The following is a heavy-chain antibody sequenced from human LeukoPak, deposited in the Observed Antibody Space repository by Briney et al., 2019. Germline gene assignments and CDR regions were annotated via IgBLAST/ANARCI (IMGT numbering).Heavy chain of an antibody. CDR2: IIPICGTA. CDR3: ARSTYCTNGVCYDPYGMDV. D-gene: IGHD2-8*01. V-gene: IGHV1-69*13. CDR1: GGTFSSYA. Sequence: GASVKVSCTASGGTFSSYAISWVRQAPGQGLEWMGGIIPICGTANYAQKFQGSVTITADESTSTAYMELSSLRAEDTAVYYCARSTYCTNGVCYDPYGMDVWGQGTTVTVSS. J-gene: IGHJ6*02.